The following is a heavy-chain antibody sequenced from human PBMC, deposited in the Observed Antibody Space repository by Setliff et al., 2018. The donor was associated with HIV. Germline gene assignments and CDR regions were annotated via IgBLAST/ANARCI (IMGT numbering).Heavy chain of an antibody. CDR3: ARVLLVTNPVYGVVSNWFDP. Sequence: EASVKVSCKAYGYTFTGYYLYWVRQAPGQGLEWMGWISIHNGNSNSPQKFEDRVTLTFDTSTSTAYLDLRSLRAEDTAVYYCARVLLVTNPVYGVVSNWFDPWGQGTLVTVSS. J-gene: IGHJ5*02. CDR1: GYTFTGYY. D-gene: IGHD3-3*01. CDR2: ISIHNGNS. V-gene: IGHV1-18*04.